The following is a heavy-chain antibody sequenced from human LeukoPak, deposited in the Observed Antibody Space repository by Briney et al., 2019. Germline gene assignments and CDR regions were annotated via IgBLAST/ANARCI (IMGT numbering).Heavy chain of an antibody. D-gene: IGHD6-13*01. CDR2: INTNTGNP. Sequence: ASVKVSCKASGYTFTGYYMHWVRQAPGQGLEWMGWINTNTGNPTYAQGFTGRFVFSLDTSVSTAYLQISSLKAEDTAVYYCARAHFIAAAGTGSDYYYYGMDVWGQGTTVTVSS. CDR3: ARAHFIAAAGTGSDYYYYGMDV. CDR1: GYTFTGYY. J-gene: IGHJ6*02. V-gene: IGHV7-4-1*02.